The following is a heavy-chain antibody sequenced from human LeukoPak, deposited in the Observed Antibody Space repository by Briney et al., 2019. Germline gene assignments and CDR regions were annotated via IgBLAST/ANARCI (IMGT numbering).Heavy chain of an antibody. CDR2: ISSGGNTK. CDR3: ARDTVNGPFVISLDL. CDR1: GFSFSDYY. J-gene: IGHJ5*02. D-gene: IGHD2-8*01. V-gene: IGHV3-11*04. Sequence: GGSLRLSCAVSGFSFSDYYMSWIRQPPGKGLEWVSHISSGGNTKYFADSVRGRFTMSRDNAKNLLYLQMNSLRDEDTAVYYCARDTVNGPFVISLDLWGQGALVTVSS.